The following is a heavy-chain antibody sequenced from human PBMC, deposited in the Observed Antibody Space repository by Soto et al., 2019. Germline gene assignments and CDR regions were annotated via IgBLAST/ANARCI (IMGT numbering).Heavy chain of an antibody. V-gene: IGHV3-21*01. CDR3: ARDRMTTVTYGYDYYYGMDV. CDR2: ISSSSSYI. CDR1: GFTFSSYS. Sequence: VQLVESGGGLVKPGGSLRLSCAASGFTFSSYSMNWVRQAPGKGLEWVSSISSSSSYIYYADSVKGRFTISRDNAKNSLYLQMNSLRAEDTAVYYCARDRMTTVTYGYDYYYGMDVWGQGTTVTVSS. J-gene: IGHJ6*02. D-gene: IGHD4-4*01.